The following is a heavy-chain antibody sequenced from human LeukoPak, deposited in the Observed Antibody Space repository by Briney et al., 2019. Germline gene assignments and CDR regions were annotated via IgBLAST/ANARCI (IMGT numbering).Heavy chain of an antibody. CDR1: GFSFSSNA. V-gene: IGHV3-64D*09. D-gene: IGHD4-17*01. J-gene: IGHJ4*02. CDR3: AKDADGDYGFDY. CDR2: ISSNGGST. Sequence: GGSLRLSCSASGFSFSSNAMHWVRQAPGKGLEYVSGISSNGGSTKSADSVQGRFTISRDNSKKTLYLQMSSLRAEDTAVYYCAKDADGDYGFDYWGQGTLVTASS.